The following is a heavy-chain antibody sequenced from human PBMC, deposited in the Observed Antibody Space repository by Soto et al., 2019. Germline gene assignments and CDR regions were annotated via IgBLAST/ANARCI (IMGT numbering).Heavy chain of an antibody. CDR3: ARARDSRFAY. CDR1: GDSVSSNFVV. J-gene: IGHJ4*02. CDR2: TYYRSKWSN. D-gene: IGHD2-21*02. Sequence: PSQTLSLTCAISGDSVSSNFVVWNWIRQSPSRGLEWLGRTYYRSKWSNDYAISVKSRITINPDTSRNQFSLQLNSVTLEDTTIYYCARARDSRFAYWGQGTPVTVSS. V-gene: IGHV6-1*01.